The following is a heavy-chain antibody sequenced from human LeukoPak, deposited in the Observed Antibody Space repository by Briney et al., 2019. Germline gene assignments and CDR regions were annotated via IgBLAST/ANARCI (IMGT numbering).Heavy chain of an antibody. V-gene: IGHV3-23*01. Sequence: GGSLRLSCAASGFAFNNYVMTWVRQDPGKGLEWVSSISDGGGSTYYTDSVKGRFTISRDNSKNTLYLQMNSLRAEDTALYYCAKDSTVSGSYYGMDVWGQGTTVTVSS. J-gene: IGHJ6*02. CDR3: AKDSTVSGSYYGMDV. D-gene: IGHD3-3*01. CDR1: GFAFNNYV. CDR2: ISDGGGST.